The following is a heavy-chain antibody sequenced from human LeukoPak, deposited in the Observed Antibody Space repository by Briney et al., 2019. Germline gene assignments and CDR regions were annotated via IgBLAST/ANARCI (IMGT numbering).Heavy chain of an antibody. CDR1: GFTFSDSY. CDR2: ISNGGSTI. Sequence: GGSLRLSCAASGFTFSDSYMSWIRQAPGEGLEWLSYISNGGSTIYYADSVKGRFTISRDNAHNSLYLQMNSLRVEDSAVYYCSRDPRLLDYWGQGTLVTVSS. V-gene: IGHV3-11*04. CDR3: SRDPRLLDY. J-gene: IGHJ4*02.